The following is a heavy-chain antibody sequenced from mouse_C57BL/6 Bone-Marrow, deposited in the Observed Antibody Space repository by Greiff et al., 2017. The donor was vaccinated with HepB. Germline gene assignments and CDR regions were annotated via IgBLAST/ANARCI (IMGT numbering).Heavy chain of an antibody. D-gene: IGHD3-2*02. CDR2: IYPGSGNT. CDR1: GYTFTDYY. J-gene: IGHJ2*01. Sequence: VQLQQSGAELVRPGASVKLSCKASGYTFTDYYINWVKQRPGQGLEWIARIYPGSGNTYYNEKFKGKATLTAEKSSSTAYMQLSSLTSEDSAVYFCAREGAQATFFYYFDYWGQGTTLTVSS. V-gene: IGHV1-76*01. CDR3: AREGAQATFFYYFDY.